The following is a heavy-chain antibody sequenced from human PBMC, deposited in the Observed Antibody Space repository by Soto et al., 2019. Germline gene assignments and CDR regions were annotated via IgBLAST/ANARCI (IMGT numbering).Heavy chain of an antibody. Sequence: SETLSLTCAVYGGSFSGYYWSWIRQTPGKRLEWIGEINHSGSTNYNPSLKSRVTISVDTSKNQFSLKLSSVTAADTAVYFCARETYYYDSSGYYSGAFDIWGQGTMVTVSS. CDR3: ARETYYYDSSGYYSGAFDI. J-gene: IGHJ3*02. D-gene: IGHD3-22*01. CDR1: GGSFSGYY. CDR2: INHSGST. V-gene: IGHV4-34*01.